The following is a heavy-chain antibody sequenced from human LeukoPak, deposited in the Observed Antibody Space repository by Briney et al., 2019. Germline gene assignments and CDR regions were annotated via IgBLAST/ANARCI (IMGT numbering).Heavy chain of an antibody. CDR1: GGTFSSYA. CDR3: ARTPHDSSGYYPYYFDY. J-gene: IGHJ4*02. Sequence: ASVKVSCKASGGTFSSYAISWVRQAPGQGLEWMGWIIPIFGTANYAQKFQGRVTITTDESTSTAYMELSSLRSEDTAVYYCARTPHDSSGYYPYYFDYWGQGTLVTVSS. D-gene: IGHD3-22*01. CDR2: IIPIFGTA. V-gene: IGHV1-69*05.